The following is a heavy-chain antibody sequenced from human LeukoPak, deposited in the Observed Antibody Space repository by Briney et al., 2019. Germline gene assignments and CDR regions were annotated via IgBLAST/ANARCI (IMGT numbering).Heavy chain of an antibody. CDR2: MNPNSGNT. J-gene: IGHJ4*02. D-gene: IGHD5-12*01. CDR1: GYTFTSYD. CDR3: ARAKWLRLVDY. Sequence: ASVKVSCKASGYTFTSYDINWVRQATGQGLEWKGWMNPNSGNTGYAQKFRGRVTMTRNTSISTAYMELSSLRSEDTAVYYRARAKWLRLVDYWGQGTLVTVSS. V-gene: IGHV1-8*01.